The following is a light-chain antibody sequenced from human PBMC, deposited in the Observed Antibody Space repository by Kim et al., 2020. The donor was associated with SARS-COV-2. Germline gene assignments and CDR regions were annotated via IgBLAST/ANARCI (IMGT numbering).Light chain of an antibody. CDR2: GAS. Sequence: EIVMTQSPATLSVSPGERATLSCRASESVSSNLAWYQQKPGQTPRPLIYGASTRATGIPARFSGSGSGTEFTLTIGSLQSEDFAVYYCQQYNKWPGTFGQGTKLEI. V-gene: IGKV3-15*01. CDR1: ESVSSN. CDR3: QQYNKWPGT. J-gene: IGKJ2*01.